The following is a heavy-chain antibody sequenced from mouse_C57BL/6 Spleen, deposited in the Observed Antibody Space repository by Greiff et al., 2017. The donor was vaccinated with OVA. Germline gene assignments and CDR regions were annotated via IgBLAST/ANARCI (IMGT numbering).Heavy chain of an antibody. J-gene: IGHJ3*01. V-gene: IGHV1-82*01. D-gene: IGHD2-4*01. CDR1: GYAFSSSW. CDR2: IYPGDGDT. Sequence: VQRVESGPELVKPGASVKISCKASGYAFSSSWMNWVKQRPGKGLEWIGRIYPGDGDTNYTGKFKGKATLTADQSSSTAYMQLSSLTSEDSAVYFCARDDYSGPPFAYWGQGTLVTVSA. CDR3: ARDDYSGPPFAY.